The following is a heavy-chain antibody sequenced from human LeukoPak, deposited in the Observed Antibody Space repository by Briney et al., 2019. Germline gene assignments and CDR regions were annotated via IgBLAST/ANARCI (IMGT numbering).Heavy chain of an antibody. CDR1: VGSISSGDYY. Sequence: SQTLSLTCTVSVGSISSGDYYCRWIRQPPGDCLEWIRYIYYRGSPYYNPSLKSRFTISVETSKTQFSLKLSSVTAAAPVVYSCASAYHYGSGSYLYWGQGTLVTVSS. D-gene: IGHD3-10*01. CDR2: IYYRGSP. CDR3: ASAYHYGSGSYLY. J-gene: IGHJ4*02. V-gene: IGHV4-30-4*01.